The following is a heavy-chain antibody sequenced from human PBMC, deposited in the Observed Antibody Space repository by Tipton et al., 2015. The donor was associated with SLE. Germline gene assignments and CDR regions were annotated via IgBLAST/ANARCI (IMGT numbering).Heavy chain of an antibody. Sequence: TLSLTCAVSGYSISSGYYWGWIRQPPGKGLEWIGGIYHSGSTYYNPSLKSRVTISVDTSKNQFSLKLSSVTAADTAVYYCARELGVAAAPDYWGQGTLVTVSS. CDR3: ARELGVAAAPDY. V-gene: IGHV4-38-2*02. J-gene: IGHJ4*02. CDR1: GYSISSGYY. CDR2: IYHSGST. D-gene: IGHD6-13*01.